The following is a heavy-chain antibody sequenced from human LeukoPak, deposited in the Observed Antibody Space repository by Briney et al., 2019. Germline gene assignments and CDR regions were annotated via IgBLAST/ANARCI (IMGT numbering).Heavy chain of an antibody. Sequence: GGSLRLSCAASGFTFSNYDMQWVRQTIGKGLEWVSAIGVAGDTHYADSVKGRFTVSREDAKNSLYLQMNSLRAGDTAVYYCARDPSGRGMDVWGQGITVTVSS. V-gene: IGHV3-13*01. CDR2: IGVAGDT. J-gene: IGHJ6*02. CDR3: ARDPSGRGMDV. CDR1: GFTFSNYD. D-gene: IGHD6-19*01.